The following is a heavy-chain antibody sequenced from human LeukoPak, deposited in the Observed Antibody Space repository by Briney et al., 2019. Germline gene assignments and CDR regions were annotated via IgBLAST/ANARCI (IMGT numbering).Heavy chain of an antibody. V-gene: IGHV1-69*13. J-gene: IGHJ2*01. CDR1: GGTFSSYA. CDR2: IIPIFGTA. D-gene: IGHD2-21*02. CDR3: ARGPELAVVTVIGYFDL. Sequence: SVKVSCKASGGTFSSYAISWVRQAPGQGLEWMGGIIPIFGTANYAQKFQGRVTITADESTSTAYMELGSLRSEDTAVYYCARGPELAVVTVIGYFDLWGRGTLVTVSS.